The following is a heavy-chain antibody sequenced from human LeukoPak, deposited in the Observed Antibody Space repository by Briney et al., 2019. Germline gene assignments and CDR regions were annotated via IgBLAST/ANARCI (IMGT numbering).Heavy chain of an antibody. D-gene: IGHD1-20*01. CDR2: IYYSGST. J-gene: IGHJ5*02. V-gene: IGHV4-39*01. Sequence: SETLSLTCSVSGVSISSSSYYWGWIRQPPGKGLEWIGSIYYSGSTNYNPSLKSRVTISVDTSKNQFSLKLSSVTAADTAVYYCARLITGTHQGGWFDPWGQGTLVTVSS. CDR3: ARLITGTHQGGWFDP. CDR1: GVSISSSSYY.